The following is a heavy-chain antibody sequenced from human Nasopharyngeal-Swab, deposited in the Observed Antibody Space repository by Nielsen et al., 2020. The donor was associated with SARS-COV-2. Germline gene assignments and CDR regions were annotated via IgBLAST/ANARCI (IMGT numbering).Heavy chain of an antibody. J-gene: IGHJ4*02. CDR1: GFTFNNYA. V-gene: IGHV4-34*01. Sequence: ESLKISCAASGFTFNNYAMSWVRQPPGKGLEWIGEINHSGSTNYNPSLKSRVTISVDTSKNQFSLKLSSVTAADTAVYYCARGFRGTMVRGVYDYWGQGTLVTVSS. D-gene: IGHD3-10*01. CDR2: INHSGST. CDR3: ARGFRGTMVRGVYDY.